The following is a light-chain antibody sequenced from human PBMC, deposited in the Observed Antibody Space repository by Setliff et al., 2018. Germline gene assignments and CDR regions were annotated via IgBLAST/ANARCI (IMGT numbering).Light chain of an antibody. CDR2: DVT. Sequence: QSALTQPASVSGSPGQSITISCTGTNTDVGGYNYVSWYQQHPGKAPKLIIYDVTHRPSGVSNRFSGSKSGNTASLTISGLQAEDEADYYCSSYTSGNTLVFGGGTKVT. CDR1: NTDVGGYNY. V-gene: IGLV2-14*03. J-gene: IGLJ3*02. CDR3: SSYTSGNTLV.